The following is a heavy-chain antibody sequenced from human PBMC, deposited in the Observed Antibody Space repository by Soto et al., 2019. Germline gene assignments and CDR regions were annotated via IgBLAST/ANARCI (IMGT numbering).Heavy chain of an antibody. CDR1: GGSISSSSYY. J-gene: IGHJ4*02. D-gene: IGHD6-19*01. CDR3: ARHGEGTAVDLGTFYFDY. V-gene: IGHV4-39*01. CDR2: IYYSGST. Sequence: QLQLQESGPGLVKPSETLSLTCTVSGGSISSSSYYWGWIRQPPGKGLEWIGSIYYSGSTYYNPSLKSRVTISVDTSKNQFSLKLSSVTAADTAVYYCARHGEGTAVDLGTFYFDYWGQGTLVTVSS.